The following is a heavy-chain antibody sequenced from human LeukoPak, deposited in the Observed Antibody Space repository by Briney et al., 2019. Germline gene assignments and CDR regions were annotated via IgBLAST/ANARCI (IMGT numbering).Heavy chain of an antibody. D-gene: IGHD3-3*01. Sequence: SETLSLTCTVSGGSISSYYWGWIRQPPGKGLEWIGSIYHSGSTYYNPSLKSRVTISLDTSKNQFSLKLSSVTAADTAVYYCARHGGKNYDFWSGFYPGDAFDIWGQGTMVTVSS. CDR3: ARHGGKNYDFWSGFYPGDAFDI. CDR2: IYHSGST. CDR1: GGSISSYY. V-gene: IGHV4-38-2*02. J-gene: IGHJ3*02.